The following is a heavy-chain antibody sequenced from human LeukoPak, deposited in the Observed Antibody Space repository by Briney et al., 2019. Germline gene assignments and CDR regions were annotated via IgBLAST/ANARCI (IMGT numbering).Heavy chain of an antibody. CDR2: ISPNSGGT. V-gene: IGHV1-2*02. D-gene: IGHD3-10*01. J-gene: IGHJ4*02. CDR1: GFAFSGYY. Sequence: ASVKVSCKASGFAFSGYYMHWVRQAPGQGLEWMAWISPNSGGTNYVQKFQGRVTVTRDTSISTDYMEISGLTSDDTALYYCAREPSGSGGYDYWGQGTLVTVSS. CDR3: AREPSGSGGYDY.